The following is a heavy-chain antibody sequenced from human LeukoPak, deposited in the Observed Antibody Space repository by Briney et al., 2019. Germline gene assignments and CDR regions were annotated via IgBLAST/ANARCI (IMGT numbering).Heavy chain of an antibody. D-gene: IGHD3-22*01. Sequence: ASVKVSCKASGYTFTSYGISWVRQVPGQGPEWMGWIRPYNGNTNYAQKLQGRVTMTTDTSTSTAYMELRSLRSDDTAIYYCARDVEMYYDSSAFGDYWGQGTLVTVSS. CDR1: GYTFTSYG. CDR3: ARDVEMYYDSSAFGDY. J-gene: IGHJ4*02. CDR2: IRPYNGNT. V-gene: IGHV1-18*01.